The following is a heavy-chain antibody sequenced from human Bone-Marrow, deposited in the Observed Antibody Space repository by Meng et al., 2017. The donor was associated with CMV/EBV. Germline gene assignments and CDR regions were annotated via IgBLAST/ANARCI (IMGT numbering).Heavy chain of an antibody. CDR2: ISYDGSNK. CDR3: AKDNGAYSSSWYFDIYYYHYYGMDV. CDR1: GFTFSSYA. V-gene: IGHV3-30*04. D-gene: IGHD6-13*01. J-gene: IGHJ6*02. Sequence: GGSLRLSCAASGFTFSSYAMHWVRQAPGKGLEWVAVISYDGSNKYYADSVKGRFTISRDNSKNTLYLQMNSLRAEDTAVYYCAKDNGAYSSSWYFDIYYYHYYGMDVWGQGTTVTVSS.